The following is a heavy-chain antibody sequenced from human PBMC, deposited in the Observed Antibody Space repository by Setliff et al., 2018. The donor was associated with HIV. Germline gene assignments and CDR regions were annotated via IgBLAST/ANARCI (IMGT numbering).Heavy chain of an antibody. Sequence: PSETLSLTCTFSGVTSGDYYWTWIRQHPVKGLEWIGYIYSSGTKYYNPSLKSRLAISLDTSKNHFSLNLKSVPAADAAVYYCARGFCSGGFCHPNFYHYMDVWGKGTTVTVSS. CDR3: ARGFCSGGFCHPNFYHYMDV. CDR1: GVTSGDYY. CDR2: IYSSGTK. J-gene: IGHJ6*03. D-gene: IGHD2-15*01. V-gene: IGHV4-31*03.